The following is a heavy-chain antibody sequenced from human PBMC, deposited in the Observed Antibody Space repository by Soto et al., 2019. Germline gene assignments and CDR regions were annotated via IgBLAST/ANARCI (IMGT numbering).Heavy chain of an antibody. J-gene: IGHJ4*02. CDR1: GFAFSNYA. CDR2: ISTSIDAT. D-gene: IGHD6-6*01. V-gene: IGHV3-23*01. Sequence: GVSLILSCAASGFAFSNYAMHWVRQAPGKGLEWVSSISTSIDATYYADSVKGRFTISRDDSKNTLYLQMNSLRADDSAVYYCAKDRTVAARNFDYWGQGTQVTVSS. CDR3: AKDRTVAARNFDY.